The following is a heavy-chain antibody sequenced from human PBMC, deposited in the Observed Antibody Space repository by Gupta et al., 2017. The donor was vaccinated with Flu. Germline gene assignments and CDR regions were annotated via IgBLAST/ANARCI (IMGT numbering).Heavy chain of an antibody. Sequence: EVQLVESGGGLVQSGGSLRLSCAASGFTFSNYAMHWVRQAPGRGLEHVSSINMNGGSTFYVDSVRDRFIISRDNSKNTLYLQMGSLRGEDMAVYYCARTDSGNYPNNYYMDLWGKGTMVTVSS. D-gene: IGHD1-26*01. CDR2: INMNGGST. CDR1: GFTFSNYA. J-gene: IGHJ6*03. V-gene: IGHV3-64*07. CDR3: ARTDSGNYPNNYYMDL.